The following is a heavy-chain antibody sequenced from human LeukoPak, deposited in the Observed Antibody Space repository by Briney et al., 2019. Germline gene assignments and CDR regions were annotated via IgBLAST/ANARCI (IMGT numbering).Heavy chain of an antibody. J-gene: IGHJ5*02. D-gene: IGHD6-6*01. CDR2: IIPIFGTA. Sequence: SVTVSCKASGGTFSSYAISWVRQAPGQGLEWMGGIIPIFGTANYAQKFQGRVTITADESTSTAYMELSSLRSEDTAVYYCARERPTIAARSSNWFDPWGQGTLVTVSS. CDR1: GGTFSSYA. V-gene: IGHV1-69*13. CDR3: ARERPTIAARSSNWFDP.